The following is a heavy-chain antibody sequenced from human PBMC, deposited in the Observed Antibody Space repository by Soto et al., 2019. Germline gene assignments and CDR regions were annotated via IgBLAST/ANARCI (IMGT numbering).Heavy chain of an antibody. CDR3: ARSGRITIFGVVRRFDY. CDR2: INHSGST. D-gene: IGHD3-3*01. V-gene: IGHV4-34*01. CDR1: GGSFSCYY. J-gene: IGHJ4*02. Sequence: PSETMSLTCAVDGGSFSCYYLSWIRPPPGKGLEWIGEINHSGSTNYNPSLKSRVTISVDTSKNQFSLKLSSVTAADTAVYYCARSGRITIFGVVRRFDYWGQGTLVTVSS.